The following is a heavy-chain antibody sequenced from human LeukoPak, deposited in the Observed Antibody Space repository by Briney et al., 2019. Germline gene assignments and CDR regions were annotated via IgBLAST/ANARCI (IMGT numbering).Heavy chain of an antibody. V-gene: IGHV1-2*02. CDR2: INPNSGGT. D-gene: IGHD5-18*01. J-gene: IGHJ5*02. CDR3: ARARRGYSYVTNWFDP. Sequence: ASVKVSCKASGYTFTGYYMHWVRQAPGQGREWMGWINPNSGGTNYAQKFQGRVTMTRDTSISTAYMELSRLRSDDTAVYYCARARRGYSYVTNWFDPRGQGTLVTVSS. CDR1: GYTFTGYY.